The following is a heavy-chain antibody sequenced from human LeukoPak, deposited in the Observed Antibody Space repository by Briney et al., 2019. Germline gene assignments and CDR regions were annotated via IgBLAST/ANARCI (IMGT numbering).Heavy chain of an antibody. CDR2: ISGSGGST. CDR1: GLTFSSYA. J-gene: IGHJ4*02. Sequence: GGSLRLSCAASGLTFSSYAMSWVRQAPGRGLEWVSAISGSGGSTYYADSVKGRFTISRDNSKNTLYLQMNSLRAEDTAVYYCAKRPKFGGYDSSGYYNYWGQGTLVTVSS. V-gene: IGHV3-23*01. CDR3: AKRPKFGGYDSSGYYNY. D-gene: IGHD3-22*01.